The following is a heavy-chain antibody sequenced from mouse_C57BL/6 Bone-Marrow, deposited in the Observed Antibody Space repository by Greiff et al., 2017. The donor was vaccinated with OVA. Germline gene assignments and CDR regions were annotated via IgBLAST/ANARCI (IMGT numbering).Heavy chain of an antibody. CDR2: IDPSDSYT. J-gene: IGHJ1*01. CDR3: APSVEGYFDY. Sequence: QVQLQQPGAELVKPGASVKLSCKASGYTFTSYWMQWVKQRPGQGLEWIGEIDPSDSYTNYNQKFKGKATLTVDTSSSTAYMQLSSLTSEDSSVYYCAPSVEGYFDYWGQGTTVTVSS. V-gene: IGHV1-50*01. CDR1: GYTFTSYW.